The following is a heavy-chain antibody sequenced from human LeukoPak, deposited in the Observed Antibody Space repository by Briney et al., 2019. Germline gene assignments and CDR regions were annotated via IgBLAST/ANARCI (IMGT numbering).Heavy chain of an antibody. J-gene: IGHJ4*02. CDR1: GFTFSSYS. CDR3: ARDSAMSAGRGY. CDR2: INSSSSYI. Sequence: PGGSLRLSCAASGFTFSSYSMSWVRQAPGKGLEWVSSINSSSSYIYYADSVKGRFTISRYNTKNSLYLQKNSPGDEDTALYYLARDSAMSAGRGYWGQGTLVTVSS. D-gene: IGHD5-18*01. V-gene: IGHV3-21*03.